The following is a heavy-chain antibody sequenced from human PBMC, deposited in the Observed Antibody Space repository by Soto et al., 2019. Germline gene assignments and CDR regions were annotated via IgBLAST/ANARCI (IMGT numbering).Heavy chain of an antibody. Sequence: GGSLRLSCAASGFTFSSYGMHWVRQAPGKGLEWVAVISYDGSNKYYADSVKGRFTISRDNSKNTLYLQMNSLRAEDTAVYYCAKGEGRITFFGVFIDGDMDVWGKGTTLTVSS. CDR1: GFTFSSYG. V-gene: IGHV3-30*18. CDR2: ISYDGSNK. D-gene: IGHD3-3*01. CDR3: AKGEGRITFFGVFIDGDMDV. J-gene: IGHJ6*04.